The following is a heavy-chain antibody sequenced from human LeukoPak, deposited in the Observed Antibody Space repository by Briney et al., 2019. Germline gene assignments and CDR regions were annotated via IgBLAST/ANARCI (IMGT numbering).Heavy chain of an antibody. CDR3: AKEAYSSSSPFDY. V-gene: IGHV3-23*01. CDR1: GFTFSSDA. Sequence: GGSLRLSCAASGFTFSSDAMSWVRQAPGKGLAWVSAISGSGGSRYYADSVKGRFTISRDNSKNTLYLQMNSLRAEDTAVYYCAKEAYSSSSPFDYWGQGTLVTVSS. D-gene: IGHD6-6*01. CDR2: ISGSGGSR. J-gene: IGHJ4*02.